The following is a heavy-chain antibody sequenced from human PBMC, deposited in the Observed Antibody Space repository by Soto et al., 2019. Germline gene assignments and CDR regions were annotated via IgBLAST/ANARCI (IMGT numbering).Heavy chain of an antibody. J-gene: IGHJ6*02. Sequence: GGSLRLSCAAPGFTFSSYGMHWVRQAPGKGLEWVAVIWYDGSNKYYADSVKGRFAISRDNSKNTLYLQMNSLRAEDTAVYYCARLGYCSSTSCHRYYYYGMDVWGQGTTVTVSS. V-gene: IGHV3-33*01. D-gene: IGHD2-2*01. CDR3: ARLGYCSSTSCHRYYYYGMDV. CDR1: GFTFSSYG. CDR2: IWYDGSNK.